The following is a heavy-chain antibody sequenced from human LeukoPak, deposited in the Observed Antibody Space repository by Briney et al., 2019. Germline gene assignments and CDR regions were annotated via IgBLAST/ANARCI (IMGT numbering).Heavy chain of an antibody. Sequence: GGSLRLSCAASGFTFSSYWMSWVRQAPGKGLEWVAVISYDGSNKYYADSVKGRFTISRDNSKNTLYLQMNSLRAEDTAVYYCAMTTVTKYYFDYWGQGTLVTVSS. D-gene: IGHD4-17*01. J-gene: IGHJ4*02. CDR1: GFTFSSYW. V-gene: IGHV3-30*03. CDR2: ISYDGSNK. CDR3: AMTTVTKYYFDY.